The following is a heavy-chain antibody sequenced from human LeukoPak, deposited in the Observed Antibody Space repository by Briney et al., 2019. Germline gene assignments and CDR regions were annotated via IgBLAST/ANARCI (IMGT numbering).Heavy chain of an antibody. V-gene: IGHV1-18*01. CDR1: GYTFVSYG. Sequence: ASVKVSCKTTGYTFVSYGINWVRQAPGRGLEWMGWISPYHGNTNFAQNFQDRLTMTTDTSMSTAYMELRGLMSDDTAVYYCARDSLPRRYFYYYMDVWGKGTTVIVSS. D-gene: IGHD6-25*01. J-gene: IGHJ6*03. CDR2: ISPYHGNT. CDR3: ARDSLPRRYFYYYMDV.